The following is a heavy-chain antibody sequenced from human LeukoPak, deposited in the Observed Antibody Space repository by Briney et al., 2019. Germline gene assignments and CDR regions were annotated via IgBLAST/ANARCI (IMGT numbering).Heavy chain of an antibody. CDR2: INPNSGGT. CDR3: ARVMYYYDSSGYEFAEYFQH. D-gene: IGHD3-22*01. J-gene: IGHJ1*01. Sequence: ASVKVSCKASGYTFTGYYIHWVRQAPGQGLEWMGRINPNSGGTNYAQKFQGGVTMTRDTSISTAYMELSRLRSDDTAVYYCARVMYYYDSSGYEFAEYFQHWGQGTLVTVSS. V-gene: IGHV1-2*06. CDR1: GYTFTGYY.